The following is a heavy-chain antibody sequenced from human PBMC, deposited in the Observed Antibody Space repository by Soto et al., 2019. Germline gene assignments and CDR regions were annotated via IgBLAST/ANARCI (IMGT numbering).Heavy chain of an antibody. CDR3: ARVSAAYGMDV. D-gene: IGHD2-2*01. CDR1: GFTFISYG. V-gene: IGHV3-48*03. Sequence: EVQLVESGGGLVQPGGSLRLSCAASGFTFISYGMNWVRQAPGKGLEWVSYISGGGTTKYYADSVRGRFTISRDNAKNSLYLQMNSLRAEDTALYYCARVSAAYGMDVWGQGTTVTVSS. J-gene: IGHJ6*02. CDR2: ISGGGTTK.